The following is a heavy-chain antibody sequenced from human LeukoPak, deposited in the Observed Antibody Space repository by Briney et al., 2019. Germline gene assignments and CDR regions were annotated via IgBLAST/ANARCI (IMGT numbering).Heavy chain of an antibody. CDR2: IYYSGST. Sequence: SETLSLTCTVSGGSISSYYWSWIRQPPGKGLEWIGYIYYSGSTNYNPSLKSRVTISVDTSKNQFSLKLRSVTAADTAVYYCARDSGTTGEVKFDPWGQGILVTVSS. V-gene: IGHV4-59*12. CDR1: GGSISSYY. J-gene: IGHJ5*02. D-gene: IGHD3-10*01. CDR3: ARDSGTTGEVKFDP.